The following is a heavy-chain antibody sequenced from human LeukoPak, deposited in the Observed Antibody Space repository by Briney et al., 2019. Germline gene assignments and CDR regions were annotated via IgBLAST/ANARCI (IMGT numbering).Heavy chain of an antibody. J-gene: IGHJ5*02. D-gene: IGHD1-7*01. CDR3: ARVFNWNFDWFDP. Sequence: ASVKVSCKASGYTFTGYYMHWVRQAPGQGLEWMGWINPNSGGTNYAQKFQGRVTMTRDTSISTAYMELSRLRSDGTAVHYCARVFNWNFDWFDPWGQGTLVTVSS. CDR2: INPNSGGT. CDR1: GYTFTGYY. V-gene: IGHV1-2*02.